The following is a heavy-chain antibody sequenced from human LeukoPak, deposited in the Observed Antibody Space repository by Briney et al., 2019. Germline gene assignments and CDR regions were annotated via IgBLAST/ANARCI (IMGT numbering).Heavy chain of an antibody. CDR3: ARGVST. Sequence: GRSLRLSCTASGFTFSSYAMNWVRQAPGKGLEWVSGIGAGGTFTYYADSVKGRFTIFRDNSRNTLYLQMNSLRAEDTAVYYCARGVSTWGQGTLVTVSS. D-gene: IGHD5/OR15-5a*01. V-gene: IGHV3-23*01. CDR2: IGAGGTFT. J-gene: IGHJ5*02. CDR1: GFTFSSYA.